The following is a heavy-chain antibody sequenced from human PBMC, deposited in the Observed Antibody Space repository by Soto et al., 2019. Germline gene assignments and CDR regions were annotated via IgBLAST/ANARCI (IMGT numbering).Heavy chain of an antibody. J-gene: IGHJ5*02. CDR3: ARDRSGYDYNWFDP. CDR2: IKQDESEE. D-gene: IGHD5-12*01. V-gene: IGHV3-7*01. Sequence: PGGSLRLSCAASGFTFSGYWMSWVRQAPGKGLEWVANIKQDESEEYYVDSVKGRFTISRDNAKNSLYLQMNSLRVEDTAVYYCARDRSGYDYNWFDPWGKGTLVTVSS. CDR1: GFTFSGYW.